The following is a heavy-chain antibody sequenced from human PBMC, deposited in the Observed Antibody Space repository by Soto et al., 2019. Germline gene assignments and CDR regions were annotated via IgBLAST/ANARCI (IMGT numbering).Heavy chain of an antibody. V-gene: IGHV4-59*01. CDR1: GGSISSYY. J-gene: IGHJ4*02. CDR2: IYYSGFT. Sequence: SETLALTCTVSGGSISSYYWSWIRQPPGKGLEWIGYIYYSGFTDYNPSLKSRVTISEDTSKNQFSLRLTSVTAADTAVYYCARDQNSSGYLDYWGQGILVTVSS. CDR3: ARDQNSSGYLDY. D-gene: IGHD3-22*01.